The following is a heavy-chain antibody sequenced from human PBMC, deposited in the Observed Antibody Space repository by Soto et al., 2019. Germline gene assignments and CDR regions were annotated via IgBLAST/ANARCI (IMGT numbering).Heavy chain of an antibody. D-gene: IGHD3-10*02. Sequence: SETLSLTCTVSGGSISSGDYYWSWIRQPPGKGLEWIGYISYSGSTYYNPSLKSRVTISVDTSNNQFSLKLSSVTVADTAVYSCARDAWPVVRAILISGGRDVWGQGTTVT. V-gene: IGHV4-30-4*01. CDR2: ISYSGST. CDR1: GGSISSGDYY. CDR3: ARDAWPVVRAILISGGRDV. J-gene: IGHJ6*02.